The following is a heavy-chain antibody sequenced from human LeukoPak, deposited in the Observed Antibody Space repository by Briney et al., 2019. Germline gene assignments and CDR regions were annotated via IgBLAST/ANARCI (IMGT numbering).Heavy chain of an antibody. D-gene: IGHD1-26*01. J-gene: IGHJ4*02. CDR1: GFTFISSV. CDR3: ARGGDRELPY. CDR2: IVVGSGNT. Sequence: SVKVSCKASGFTFISSVMQWVRQARGQRLEWIGWIVVGSGNTNYAQKFQGRITITRDMSISTAYMELSRLRSDDTAVYYCARGGDRELPYWGQGTLVTVSS. V-gene: IGHV1-58*02.